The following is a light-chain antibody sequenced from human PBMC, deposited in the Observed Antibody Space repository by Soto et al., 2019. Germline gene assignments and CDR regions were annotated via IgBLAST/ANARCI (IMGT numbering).Light chain of an antibody. Sequence: QSVLTQPASVSGSPGQSITISCTGTSGDIGGYNYVSWYQQHPGKAPKLLISEVTNWPSGVSNRFSGSKSGNTASLTISGLQAEDEADYHCSSYTTNITPVVFGGGTQLTVL. J-gene: IGLJ2*01. CDR1: SGDIGGYNY. CDR3: SSYTTNITPVV. CDR2: EVT. V-gene: IGLV2-14*01.